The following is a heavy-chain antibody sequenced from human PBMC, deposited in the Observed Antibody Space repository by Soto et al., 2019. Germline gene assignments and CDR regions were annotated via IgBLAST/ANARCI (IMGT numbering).Heavy chain of an antibody. V-gene: IGHV3-23*01. CDR1: GFPFGTYA. Sequence: EVQLLESGGGLAQPGGSLRLSCAASGFPFGTYAMSWVRQAPGAGLEWVSGISSTSSATYYADSVQGRFTISRDNSKNTLYLQMNSLRVDDTALYFCVRVENPYWFDPWGRGTLVAVSS. CDR3: VRVENPYWFDP. CDR2: ISSTSSAT. J-gene: IGHJ5*02.